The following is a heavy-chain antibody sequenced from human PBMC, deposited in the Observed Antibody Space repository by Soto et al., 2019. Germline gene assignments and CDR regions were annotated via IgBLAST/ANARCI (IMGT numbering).Heavy chain of an antibody. CDR2: IRSKAYGGTT. J-gene: IGHJ3*02. CDR1: GFTFGDYA. D-gene: IGHD3-10*01. V-gene: IGHV3-49*03. CDR3: TRGVRTVRGDPDAFDI. Sequence: GSLRLSCTASGFTFGDYAMSWFRQAPGKGLEWVGFIRSKAYGGTTEYAASVKGRFTISRDDSKSIAYLQMNSLKTEDTAVYYCTRGVRTVRGDPDAFDIWGQGTMVTVSS.